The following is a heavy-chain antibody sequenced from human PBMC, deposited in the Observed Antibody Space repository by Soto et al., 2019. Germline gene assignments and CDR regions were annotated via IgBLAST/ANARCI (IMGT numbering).Heavy chain of an antibody. D-gene: IGHD3-3*01. CDR2: ISYDGRNK. CDR1: GFTFSSYA. J-gene: IGHJ4*02. CDR3: ARPYYDFWSGYQNYFDY. Sequence: QVQLVESGGGVVQPGRSLRLSCAASGFTFSSYAMHWVRQAPGKGLEWVAVISYDGRNKYYADSVKGRFTISRDNSKNTLYLQMNSLRAEDTAVYYCARPYYDFWSGYQNYFDYWGQGTLVTVSS. V-gene: IGHV3-30*04.